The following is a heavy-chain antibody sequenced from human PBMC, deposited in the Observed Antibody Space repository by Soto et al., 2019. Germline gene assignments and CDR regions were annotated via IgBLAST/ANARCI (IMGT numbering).Heavy chain of an antibody. Sequence: EVQLVESGGGLVKPGGSLRLSCAASGFTFSSYSMNWVRQAPGKGLEWVPSISSSSSYIYYADSVKGRFTISRDNAKNSLYLQMNSLRAEDTAVYYCARGGIAAAGTRFSIVDIWGQGTMVTVSS. D-gene: IGHD6-13*01. V-gene: IGHV3-21*01. CDR3: ARGGIAAAGTRFSIVDI. CDR2: ISSSSSYI. J-gene: IGHJ3*02. CDR1: GFTFSSYS.